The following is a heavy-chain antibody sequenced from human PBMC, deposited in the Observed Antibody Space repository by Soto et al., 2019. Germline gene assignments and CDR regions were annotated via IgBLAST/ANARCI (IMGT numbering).Heavy chain of an antibody. CDR3: MQGGERDDVNA. CDR2: ISHDGSGK. D-gene: IGHD3-16*01. Sequence: EVQLVESGGSLVQPGGSLRLSCAASGFTFSTWWMTWVRQTLGKRLEWVAFISHDGSGKYYVDSVKGRFAISRDNAKNSLYLEINSRRAEDTAVYYCMQGGERDDVNALGQGTLVTVSS. CDR1: GFTFSTWW. V-gene: IGHV3-7*01. J-gene: IGHJ5*02.